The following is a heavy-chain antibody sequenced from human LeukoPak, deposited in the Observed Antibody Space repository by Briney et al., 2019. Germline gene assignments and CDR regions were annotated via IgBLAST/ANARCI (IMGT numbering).Heavy chain of an antibody. J-gene: IGHJ6*02. V-gene: IGHV4-34*01. CDR3: ARGPRGATVTTPRGGYYYGMDV. D-gene: IGHD4-11*01. CDR1: GGSFSGYY. Sequence: PSEALSLTCAVYGGSFSGYYWSWIRQPPGKGLEWIGEINHSGSTNYNPSLKSRATISVDTSKNQFSLKLSSVTAADTAVYYCARGPRGATVTTPRGGYYYGMDVWGQGTTVTVSS. CDR2: INHSGST.